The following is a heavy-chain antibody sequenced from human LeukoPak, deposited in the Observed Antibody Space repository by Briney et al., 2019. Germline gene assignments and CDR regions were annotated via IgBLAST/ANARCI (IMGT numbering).Heavy chain of an antibody. CDR1: GGSISSYY. V-gene: IGHV4-59*01. D-gene: IGHD5-24*01. CDR2: IYYRGST. CDR3: ARAGPPMDYYYYYGMDV. J-gene: IGHJ6*02. Sequence: PSETLSLTCTVSGGSISSYYWSWIRQPPGKGLEWIGYIYYRGSTNYNPSLKSRVTISVDTSKNQFSLKLSSVTAADTAVYYCARAGPPMDYYYYYGMDVWGQGTTVTVSS.